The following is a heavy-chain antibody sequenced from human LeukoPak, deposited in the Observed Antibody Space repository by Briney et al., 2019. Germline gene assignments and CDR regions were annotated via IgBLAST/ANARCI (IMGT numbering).Heavy chain of an antibody. CDR1: GYTFTGYY. CDR2: INPNSGGT. CDR3: ARDPGPAAIMDY. D-gene: IGHD2-2*02. J-gene: IGHJ4*02. Sequence: ASVKVSCKASGYTFTGYYMHWVRQAPGQGLEWMGWINPNSGGTNYAQKFQGRVTMTRDTSISTAYMELSRLRSDDTAVYYCARDPGPAAIMDYWGQGTLVTVSS. V-gene: IGHV1-2*02.